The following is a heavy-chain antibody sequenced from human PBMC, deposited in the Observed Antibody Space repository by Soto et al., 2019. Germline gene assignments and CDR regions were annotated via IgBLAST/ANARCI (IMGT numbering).Heavy chain of an antibody. J-gene: IGHJ6*02. CDR3: ARAPHPEVNYYDSSGYLSPYYYGMDV. CDR1: GGSISSYY. D-gene: IGHD3-22*01. V-gene: IGHV4-59*08. CDR2: IYYSGST. Sequence: PSETLSLTCTVSGGSISSYYWSWIRQPPGKGLEWIGYIYYSGSTNYNPSLKSRVTISVDTSKNQFSLKLSSVTAADTAVYYCARAPHPEVNYYDSSGYLSPYYYGMDVWGQGTTVTVSS.